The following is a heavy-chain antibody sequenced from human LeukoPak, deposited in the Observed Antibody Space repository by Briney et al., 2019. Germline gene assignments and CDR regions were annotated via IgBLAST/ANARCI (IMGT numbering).Heavy chain of an antibody. CDR2: INHSGST. CDR1: GGSFSGYY. CDR3: AGRALNNGGV. V-gene: IGHV4-34*01. D-gene: IGHD1-14*01. J-gene: IGHJ6*04. Sequence: PSETLSLTCAVYGGSFSGYYWSWIRQPPGKGLEWIGEINHSGSTNYNPSLKSRVTISVDTSKNQFSLKLSSVTAADTAVYYCAGRALNNGGVWGKGTTVTVSS.